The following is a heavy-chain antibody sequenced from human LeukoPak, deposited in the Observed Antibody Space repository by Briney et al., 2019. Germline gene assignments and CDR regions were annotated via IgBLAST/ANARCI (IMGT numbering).Heavy chain of an antibody. D-gene: IGHD6-25*01. CDR3: ARLNVAAAAHGGYYYYMDV. J-gene: IGHJ6*03. Sequence: GGSLRLSCAASGFTVSSNYMSWVRQAPGKGLEWVSVIYSGGSTYYADSVKGRFTISRDNSKNTLCLQMNSLRAEDTAVYYCARLNVAAAAHGGYYYYMDVWGKGTTVTVSS. CDR2: IYSGGST. V-gene: IGHV3-53*01. CDR1: GFTVSSNY.